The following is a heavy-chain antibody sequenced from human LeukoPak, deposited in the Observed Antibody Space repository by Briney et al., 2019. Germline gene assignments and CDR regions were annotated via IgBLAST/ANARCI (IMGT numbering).Heavy chain of an antibody. Sequence: PSETLSLTCAVYGGSFSGYYWSWIRQPPGKGLEWVGEINHSGSTSYNPSLKSRVTISVDTSKNQFSLKLSSVTAADTAVYYCARYIPGSHYKRGSEDYYYGMDVWGKGTTVTVSS. CDR1: GGSFSGYY. J-gene: IGHJ6*04. V-gene: IGHV4-34*01. CDR3: ARYIPGSHYKRGSEDYYYGMDV. D-gene: IGHD3-10*01. CDR2: INHSGST.